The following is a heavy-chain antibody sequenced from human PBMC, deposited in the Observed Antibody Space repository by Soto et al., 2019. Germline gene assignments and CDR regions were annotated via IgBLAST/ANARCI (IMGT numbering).Heavy chain of an antibody. J-gene: IGHJ6*02. V-gene: IGHV3-48*02. CDR2: ISSSSRTI. D-gene: IGHD2-15*01. CDR3: ASDIGCSGGSCYGYGMDV. Sequence: EVQLVESGGGLVQPGGSLRLSCAASGFTFSGYSMNWVRQAPGKGLEWVSYISSSSRTIYYADSVKGRFTISRDNANNSLYLQLNSLRDEDTAVYYCASDIGCSGGSCYGYGMDVWGQGTAVTVSS. CDR1: GFTFSGYS.